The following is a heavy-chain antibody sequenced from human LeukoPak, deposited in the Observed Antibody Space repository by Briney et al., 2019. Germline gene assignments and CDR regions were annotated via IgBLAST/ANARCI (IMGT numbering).Heavy chain of an antibody. CDR3: ARDHSDYYDSSGKEYFDY. J-gene: IGHJ4*02. Sequence: GGSLRLSCAASGFTFSSYAMHWVRQAPGKGLEWVAVISYDGSNKHYADSVKGRFTISRDNSKNTLYLQMNSLRAEDTAVYYCARDHSDYYDSSGKEYFDYWGQGTLVTVSS. CDR1: GFTFSSYA. CDR2: ISYDGSNK. V-gene: IGHV3-30*04. D-gene: IGHD3-22*01.